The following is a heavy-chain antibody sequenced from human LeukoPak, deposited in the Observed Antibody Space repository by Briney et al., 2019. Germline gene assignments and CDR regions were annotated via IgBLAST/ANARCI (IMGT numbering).Heavy chain of an antibody. V-gene: IGHV5-51*01. Sequence: GASLKISCKGSGYSFTSYWIGWVRPMPGKGLEWMGIIYPGDSDTRYSPSFQGQVTISADKSISTAYLQWSSLKASNTAMYYCARACSSTSCYTGGFDYWGQGTLVTVSS. J-gene: IGHJ4*02. CDR2: IYPGDSDT. CDR1: GYSFTSYW. CDR3: ARACSSTSCYTGGFDY. D-gene: IGHD2-2*02.